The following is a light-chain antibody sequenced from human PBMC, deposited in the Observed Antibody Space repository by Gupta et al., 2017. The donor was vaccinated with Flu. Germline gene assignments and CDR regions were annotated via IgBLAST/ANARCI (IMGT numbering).Light chain of an antibody. CDR2: KAS. V-gene: IGKV1-5*03. Sequence: SWLAWYQQKPGKAPKLLIYKASSLESGVPSRFSGSGSGTEFTLTISSLQPDDFATYYCQQYNSYPYTFGQGTKLEIK. J-gene: IGKJ2*01. CDR1: SW. CDR3: QQYNSYPYT.